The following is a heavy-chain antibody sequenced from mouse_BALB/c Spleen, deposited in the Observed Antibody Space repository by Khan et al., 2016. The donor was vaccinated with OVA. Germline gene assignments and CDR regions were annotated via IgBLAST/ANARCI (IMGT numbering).Heavy chain of an antibody. D-gene: IGHD3-1*01. J-gene: IGHJ2*01. CDR2: INPSNGRT. Sequence: QVQLQQPGAELVKPGASVKLSCKASGYTFTSYWMHWVKQRPGQGLEWIGEINPSNGRTNYNEKFKSKATLTVDKSSSTAYMQLRSPTSEDSAVYYCARVSTRDYWGQGTTRTVAS. CDR1: GYTFTSYW. CDR3: ARVSTRDY. V-gene: IGHV1S81*02.